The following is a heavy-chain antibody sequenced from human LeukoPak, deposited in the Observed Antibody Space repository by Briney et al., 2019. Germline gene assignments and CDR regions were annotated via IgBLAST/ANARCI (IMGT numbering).Heavy chain of an antibody. J-gene: IGHJ6*02. V-gene: IGHV3-30*18. Sequence: GGSLRLSCAASGFTFSNYGMHWVRQAPGKGLDWVAVISYDGSNTYYADSVRGRFTISRDNSQNTLYLQMNSLRAEDTAVYYCAKGDLSYSYYYGMDVWGQGTTVTVS. CDR2: ISYDGSNT. D-gene: IGHD3-3*01. CDR1: GFTFSNYG. CDR3: AKGDLSYSYYYGMDV.